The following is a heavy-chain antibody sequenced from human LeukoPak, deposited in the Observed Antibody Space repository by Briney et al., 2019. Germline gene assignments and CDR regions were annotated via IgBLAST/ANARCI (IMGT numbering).Heavy chain of an antibody. Sequence: SETLSLTCAVYGGSFSGYYWSWIRQPPGKGLEWIGEINHSGSTNYNLSLKSRVTISVDTSKNQFSLKLSSVTAADTAVYYCARGTVAGHDFDYWGQGTLVTVSS. V-gene: IGHV4-34*01. D-gene: IGHD6-19*01. CDR2: INHSGST. CDR1: GGSFSGYY. J-gene: IGHJ4*02. CDR3: ARGTVAGHDFDY.